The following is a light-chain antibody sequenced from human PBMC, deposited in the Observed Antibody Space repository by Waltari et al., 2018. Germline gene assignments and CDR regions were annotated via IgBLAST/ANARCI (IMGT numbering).Light chain of an antibody. V-gene: IGKV2-30*01. J-gene: IGKJ1*01. CDR2: KVS. CDR1: QSLVSSDGNTY. CDR3: ISRWPPT. Sequence: DVVMTQSPLSLPVVLGQPASISCRSSQSLVSSDGNTYLSWYQQRPGQSPRRLIYKVSNRDAGVPDRFSGSGSGADFALKISRVEAEDVGIYYCISRWPPTFGQGTKVEIK.